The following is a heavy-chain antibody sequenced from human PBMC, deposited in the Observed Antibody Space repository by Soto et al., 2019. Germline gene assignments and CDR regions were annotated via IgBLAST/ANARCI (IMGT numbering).Heavy chain of an antibody. CDR3: ARDPDYMYSSSSNDY. CDR2: ISAYNGNT. CDR1: GYTFTIYG. Sequence: ASVKVSCKASGYTFTIYGISWVRQAPGQGLEWMGWISAYNGNTNYAQKLQGRVTMTTDTSTSTAYMELRSLRSDDTAVYYCARDPDYMYSSSSNDYWGQGTLVTVSS. D-gene: IGHD6-6*01. J-gene: IGHJ4*02. V-gene: IGHV1-18*01.